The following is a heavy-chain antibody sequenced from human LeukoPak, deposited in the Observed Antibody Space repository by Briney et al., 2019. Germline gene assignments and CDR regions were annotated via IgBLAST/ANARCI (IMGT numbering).Heavy chain of an antibody. V-gene: IGHV3-9*01. CDR3: AKGVGPRDYSLGPE. CDR1: GFTFDDYA. CDR2: ISRNSGSL. Sequence: GRSLRLSCAPSGFTFDDYAIHWVRHAPRKGLAWVSGISRNSGSLGYPDSVKGRFTISRDNAKKSLYLQMNSLRGEDPALYYFAKGVGPRDYSLGPEGGEGTLAT. J-gene: IGHJ4*02. D-gene: IGHD3-10*01.